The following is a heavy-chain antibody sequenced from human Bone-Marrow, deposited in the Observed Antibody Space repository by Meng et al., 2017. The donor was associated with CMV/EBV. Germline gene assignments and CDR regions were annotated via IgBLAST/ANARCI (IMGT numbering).Heavy chain of an antibody. J-gene: IGHJ4*02. V-gene: IGHV1-2*04. D-gene: IGHD2-2*01. Sequence: KASGYTFPGYYMHWVRQAPGQGLEWMGWINPNSGGTNYAQKFQGWVTMTRDTSISTAYMELSRLRSDDTAVYYCARCGSSTSCSFDYWGQGTLVTVSS. CDR2: INPNSGGT. CDR3: ARCGSSTSCSFDY. CDR1: GYTFPGYY.